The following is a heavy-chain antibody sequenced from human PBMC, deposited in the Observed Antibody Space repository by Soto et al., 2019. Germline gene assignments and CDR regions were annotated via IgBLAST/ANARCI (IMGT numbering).Heavy chain of an antibody. Sequence: SGESLKISCKTSGYSFNTFWISWVRQVPGKGQEWMGRVDPGDSNTNYSPSFQGHVTLSVDKSIGTAYLQWSSLKASDTAIYYCARQGGYYYYGMDVWGQGTTVTVSS. V-gene: IGHV5-10-1*01. J-gene: IGHJ6*02. CDR3: ARQGGYYYYGMDV. D-gene: IGHD2-15*01. CDR2: VDPGDSNT. CDR1: GYSFNTFW.